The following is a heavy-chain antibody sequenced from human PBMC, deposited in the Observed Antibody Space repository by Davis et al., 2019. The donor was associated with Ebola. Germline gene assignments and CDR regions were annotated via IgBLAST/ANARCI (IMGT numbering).Heavy chain of an antibody. V-gene: IGHV3-11*06. J-gene: IGHJ5*02. Sequence: PGGSLRLSCAASGFTFSDYYMSWIRQAPGKGLEWLSYISGISSYTNYAASVKGRFTISRDNARNSLYLQMNSLRAEDTAVYYCARPALWFGDNCFDPWGQGTLVTVSS. D-gene: IGHD3-10*01. CDR1: GFTFSDYY. CDR3: ARPALWFGDNCFDP. CDR2: ISGISSYT.